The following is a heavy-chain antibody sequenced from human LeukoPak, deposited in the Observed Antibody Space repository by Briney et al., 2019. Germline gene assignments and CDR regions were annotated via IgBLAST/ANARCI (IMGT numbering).Heavy chain of an antibody. CDR1: GFTFSSYA. D-gene: IGHD6-19*01. Sequence: GGSLRLSCAASGFTFSSYAMSWVRQAPGKGLEWVSAISGSGGSTYYADSVKGRFTISRDNSKNTLYLQMNSLRAEDTAVYYCARHSLSIAVAGPTFDYWGQGTLVTVSS. V-gene: IGHV3-23*01. CDR3: ARHSLSIAVAGPTFDY. CDR2: ISGSGGST. J-gene: IGHJ4*02.